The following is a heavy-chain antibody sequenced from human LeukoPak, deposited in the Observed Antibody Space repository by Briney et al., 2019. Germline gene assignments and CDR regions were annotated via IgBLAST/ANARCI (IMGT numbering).Heavy chain of an antibody. J-gene: IGHJ4*02. CDR1: GFTFGSYA. V-gene: IGHV3-30-3*01. CDR3: ARGTGYSSSWSHFDY. D-gene: IGHD6-13*01. CDR2: ISDDGSKN. Sequence: PGGSLRLSCAASGFTFGSYAMHWVRQAPGKGLEWVALISDDGSKNYYADSVKGRFTISRDNSKNTLYLQMNSLRAEDTAVYYCARGTGYSSSWSHFDYWGQGTLVTVSS.